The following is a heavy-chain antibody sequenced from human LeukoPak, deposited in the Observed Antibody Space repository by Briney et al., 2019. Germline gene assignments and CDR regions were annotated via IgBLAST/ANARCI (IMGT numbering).Heavy chain of an antibody. CDR2: IHYSGST. Sequence: SETLSLTCTVSGVSISSHYWSWLRQPPGKGLEWVGDIHYSGSTNHNPSLKSRVTISVDTSKNQFSLKLSSVTAADTAVYYCARVAAHQVNYYMDVWGKGTTVTVSS. CDR1: GVSISSHY. D-gene: IGHD6-19*01. J-gene: IGHJ6*03. V-gene: IGHV4-59*11. CDR3: ARVAAHQVNYYMDV.